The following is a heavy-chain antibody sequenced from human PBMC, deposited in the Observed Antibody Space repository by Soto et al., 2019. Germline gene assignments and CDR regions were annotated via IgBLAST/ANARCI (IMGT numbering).Heavy chain of an antibody. CDR3: AKEVRGVNYYYYYMDV. CDR1: GFTFSSYA. J-gene: IGHJ6*03. CDR2: ISGSGGST. Sequence: EVQLLESGGGLVQPGGSLRLSCAASGFTFSSYAMSWVRQAPGKGLEWVSAISGSGGSTYYADSVKGRFTISRDNSKNTLYLQMNSLRAEDTAVYYCAKEVRGVNYYYYYMDVWGKGTTVTVSS. D-gene: IGHD3-10*01. V-gene: IGHV3-23*01.